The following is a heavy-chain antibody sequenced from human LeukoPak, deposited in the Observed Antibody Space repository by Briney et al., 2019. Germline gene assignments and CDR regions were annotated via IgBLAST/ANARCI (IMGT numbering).Heavy chain of an antibody. CDR3: AKGGVVVPRSYYMDV. CDR2: ISGSGGST. CDR1: GFTFSSYA. Sequence: PGGSLRLSCAASGFTFSSYAMSWVRQAPGKGLEWVSAISGSGGSTYYADSVKGRFTISRDNSKNTLYLQMNSLRAEDTAVYYCAKGGVVVPRSYYMDVWGKGTTVTVSS. J-gene: IGHJ6*03. V-gene: IGHV3-23*01. D-gene: IGHD2-2*01.